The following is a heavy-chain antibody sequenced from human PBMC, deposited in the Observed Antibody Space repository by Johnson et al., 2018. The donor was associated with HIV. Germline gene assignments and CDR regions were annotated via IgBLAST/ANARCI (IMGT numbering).Heavy chain of an antibody. CDR2: ISYDGSNK. Sequence: QVQLVESGGGVVQPGSSLRLSCAASGFTFRRYAMHWVRQAPGKGLEWVAVISYDGSNKYYADSVKGRFTISRDNSKNTLYLQMNSLRAEDTAVYYCAKDDQNYYGSGSYYDAFDIWGQGTMVTVSS. J-gene: IGHJ3*02. V-gene: IGHV3-30*04. CDR3: AKDDQNYYGSGSYYDAFDI. D-gene: IGHD3-10*01. CDR1: GFTFRRYA.